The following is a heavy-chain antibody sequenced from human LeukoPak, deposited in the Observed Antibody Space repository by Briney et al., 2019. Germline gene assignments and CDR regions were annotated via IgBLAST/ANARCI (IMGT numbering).Heavy chain of an antibody. Sequence: GGSLQISCKGSGYRFTSSWIGWVRQLPGKGLEGMGIIYPGDSDTRYSPSFQGQVTISADKSITTAYLQWSSLKASDTAIYYCARLYQMAGSKFDYWGQGTLVTVSS. J-gene: IGHJ4*02. V-gene: IGHV5-51*01. CDR1: GYRFTSSW. CDR2: IYPGDSDT. CDR3: ARLYQMAGSKFDY. D-gene: IGHD5-24*01.